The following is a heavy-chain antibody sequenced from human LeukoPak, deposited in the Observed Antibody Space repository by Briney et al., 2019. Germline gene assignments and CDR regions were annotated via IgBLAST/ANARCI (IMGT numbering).Heavy chain of an antibody. Sequence: GRSLRLSCAASGFTFSSYPLHWVRQVPGKGLEWVAVISYDGSKKYYADSAKGRFTISRDNSKNTLYLQMNSLKPEDTAVYYCARDFGAGWEEPKYSFDYWGQGILVTVSS. J-gene: IGHJ4*02. CDR1: GFTFSSYP. CDR2: ISYDGSKK. CDR3: ARDFGAGWEEPKYSFDY. D-gene: IGHD3-10*01. V-gene: IGHV3-30-3*01.